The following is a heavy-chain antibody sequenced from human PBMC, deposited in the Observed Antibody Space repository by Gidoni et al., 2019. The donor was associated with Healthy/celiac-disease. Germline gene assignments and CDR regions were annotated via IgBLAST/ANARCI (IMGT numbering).Heavy chain of an antibody. CDR1: GFTFSSYA. D-gene: IGHD2-2*01. CDR2: ISGSGGST. Sequence: EVQLLESGGGLVQPVGSLRLSCAASGFTFSSYAMSWVRQAPGKGLGWVSAISGSGGSTYYADSVKGRFTISRDNSKNTLYLQMNSLRAEDTAVYYCAKAFWGYQLLWDYWGQGTLVTVSS. J-gene: IGHJ4*02. V-gene: IGHV3-23*01. CDR3: AKAFWGYQLLWDY.